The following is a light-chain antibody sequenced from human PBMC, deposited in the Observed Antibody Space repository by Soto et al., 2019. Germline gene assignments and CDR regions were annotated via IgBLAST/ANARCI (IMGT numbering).Light chain of an antibody. CDR3: QQCGSSGT. J-gene: IGKJ1*01. V-gene: IGKV3-20*01. Sequence: VMTQSPATLSLSPGERATLSCRASQSVSSNYLAWYQQKPGQAPRLLIHGASSKPTGIPDRFSGSGSGTDFTLTISRLEPQDFAVYYCQQCGSSGTFGQGTKVDIK. CDR2: GAS. CDR1: QSVSSNY.